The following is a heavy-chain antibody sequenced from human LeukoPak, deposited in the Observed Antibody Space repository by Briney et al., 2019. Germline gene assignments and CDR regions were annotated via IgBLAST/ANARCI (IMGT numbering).Heavy chain of an antibody. CDR1: GFTFSSYS. V-gene: IGHV3-21*01. D-gene: IGHD3-9*01. Sequence: PGGSLRLSCAASGFTFSSYSMNWVRQAPGKGLEWVSSISSSSSYIYYADSVKGRFTISRDNAKNSLYLQMNSLRAEDTAVYYCARDRDYDILTGYGFDAFDTWGQGTMVTVSS. J-gene: IGHJ3*02. CDR2: ISSSSSYI. CDR3: ARDRDYDILTGYGFDAFDT.